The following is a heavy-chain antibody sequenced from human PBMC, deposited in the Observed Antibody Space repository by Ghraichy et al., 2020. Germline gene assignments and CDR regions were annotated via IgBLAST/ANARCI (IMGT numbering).Heavy chain of an antibody. CDR3: ARDPRHFPLEWLLYSANYYYYYGMDV. Sequence: GGSRRLSCAASGFTFSSYSMNWVRQAPGKGLEWVSYISSSSSTIYYADSVKGRFTISRDNAKNSLYLQMNSLRDEDTAVYYCARDPRHFPLEWLLYSANYYYYYGMDVWGQGTTVTVSS. V-gene: IGHV3-48*02. J-gene: IGHJ6*02. D-gene: IGHD3-3*01. CDR2: ISSSSSTI. CDR1: GFTFSSYS.